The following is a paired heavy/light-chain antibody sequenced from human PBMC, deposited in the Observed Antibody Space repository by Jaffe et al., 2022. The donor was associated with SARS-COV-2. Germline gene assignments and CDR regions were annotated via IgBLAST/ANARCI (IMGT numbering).Light chain of an antibody. CDR2: QDS. V-gene: IGLV3-1*01. Sequence: SYELTQPPSVSVSPGQTASITCSGDKLGDKYACWYQQKPGQSPVLVIYQDSKRPSGIPERFSGSNSGNTATLTISGTQAMDEADYYCQAWDSSTAWGVVFGGGTKLTVL. J-gene: IGLJ2*01. CDR3: QAWDSSTAWGVV. CDR1: KLGDKY.
Heavy chain of an antibody. J-gene: IGHJ6*03. CDR2: ISYDGSNK. D-gene: IGHD2-15*01. CDR1: GFTFSSYA. Sequence: QVQLVESGGGVVQPGRSLRLSCAASGFTFSSYAMHWVRQAPGKGLEWVAVISYDGSNKYYADSVKGRFTISRDNSKNTLYLQMNSLRAEDTAVYYCARDQAYDIVVVVAAGSHMDVWGKGTTVTVSS. V-gene: IGHV3-30*04. CDR3: ARDQAYDIVVVVAAGSHMDV.